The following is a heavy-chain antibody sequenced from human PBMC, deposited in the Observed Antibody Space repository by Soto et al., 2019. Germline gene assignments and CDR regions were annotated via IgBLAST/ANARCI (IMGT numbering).Heavy chain of an antibody. CDR3: ARGWYYYDSSGSTRVGWFDP. CDR2: IYYSGST. V-gene: IGHV4-59*01. J-gene: IGHJ5*02. CDR1: GGSISSYY. Sequence: SETLSLTCTVSGGSISSYYWSWIRQPPGKGLEWIGYIYYSGSTNYNPSLKSRVTISVDTSKNQFSLKLSSVTAADTAVYYCARGWYYYDSSGSTRVGWFDPWGQGTLVTVSS. D-gene: IGHD3-22*01.